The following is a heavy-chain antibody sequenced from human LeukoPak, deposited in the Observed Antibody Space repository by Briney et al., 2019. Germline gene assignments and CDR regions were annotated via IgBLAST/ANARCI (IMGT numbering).Heavy chain of an antibody. J-gene: IGHJ4*02. Sequence: SETLSLTCTVSGGSISSSSYYWGWIRQPPGKGLEWIGSIYYSGSTYYNPSLKSRVTISVDTSKNQFSLKLSSVTAADTAVYYCASGNDYGDYGGYWGRGTLVTVSS. CDR3: ASGNDYGDYGGY. V-gene: IGHV4-39*01. D-gene: IGHD4-17*01. CDR2: IYYSGST. CDR1: GGSISSSSYY.